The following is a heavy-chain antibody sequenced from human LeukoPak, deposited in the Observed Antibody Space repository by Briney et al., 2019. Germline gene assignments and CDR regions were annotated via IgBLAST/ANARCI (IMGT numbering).Heavy chain of an antibody. CDR3: ARGDSSSWYEALGY. CDR1: GGSFSGYY. V-gene: IGHV4-34*01. Sequence: SETLSLTCAVYGGSFSGYYWSWIRQPPGKGLEWIGEINHSGSTNYNPSLKSRVTISVDTSKNQFSLKLRSVTAADTAVYYCARGDSSSWYEALGYWGQGTLVTVSS. D-gene: IGHD6-13*01. CDR2: INHSGST. J-gene: IGHJ4*02.